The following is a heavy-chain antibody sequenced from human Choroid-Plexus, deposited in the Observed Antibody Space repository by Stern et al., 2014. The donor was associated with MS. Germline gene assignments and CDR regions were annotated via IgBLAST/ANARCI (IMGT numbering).Heavy chain of an antibody. V-gene: IGHV3-30*18. J-gene: IGHJ5*02. CDR1: GFTFGSCA. CDR3: AKDRQYLTYFFDH. D-gene: IGHD2/OR15-2a*01. CDR2: VSHDGSYK. Sequence: QVQLGQSGGGVVQPGRPLRLSCVASGFTFGSCAMHWVRQAPGKGLEWVGGVSHDGSYKYYADSVKGRFTISRDNSQNTLYMQMSSLRPEDTAVYYCAKDRQYLTYFFDHWGQGSLVTVS.